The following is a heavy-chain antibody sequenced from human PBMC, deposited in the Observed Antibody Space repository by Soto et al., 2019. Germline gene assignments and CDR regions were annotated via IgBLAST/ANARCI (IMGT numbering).Heavy chain of an antibody. V-gene: IGHV4-59*01. Sequence: SETLSLTCTVSGASMSSYFWTWIRQPPGKGLEWVASIYYTGSTNYNPSLKSRVTISVDTSENQFSLKLSSLTAADTAVYFCVSDYGYYGFDGEPYYGMDVWSQGTTVTVSS. CDR2: IYYTGST. CDR1: GASMSSYF. J-gene: IGHJ6*02. CDR3: VSDYGYYGFDGEPYYGMDV. D-gene: IGHD3-10*01.